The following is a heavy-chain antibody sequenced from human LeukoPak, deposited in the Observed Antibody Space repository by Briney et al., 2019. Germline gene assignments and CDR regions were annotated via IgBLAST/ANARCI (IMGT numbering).Heavy chain of an antibody. J-gene: IGHJ3*02. CDR3: AKDLSGTRAIDTFDI. CDR1: GFTFSSYA. Sequence: GGSLRLSCAASGFTFSSYAMSWVRQAPGKGLEWVSAISGSAGSTYYADSVKGRFSISRDNSKNTLYLQMNSLRAEDTAIYYCAKDLSGTRAIDTFDIWGQGTMVTVSS. CDR2: ISGSAGST. V-gene: IGHV3-23*01.